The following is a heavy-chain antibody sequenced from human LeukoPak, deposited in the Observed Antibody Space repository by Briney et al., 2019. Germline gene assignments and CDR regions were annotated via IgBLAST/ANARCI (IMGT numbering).Heavy chain of an antibody. CDR3: ARGYSYYSYYMDV. Sequence: SETLSLTCTVSGGSISSSSYYWGWIRRPPGKGLEWIGSIYYSGSTNYNPSLKSRVTISVDTSKNQFSLKLSSVTAADTAVYYCARGYSYYSYYMDVWGKGTTVTISS. D-gene: IGHD5-18*01. J-gene: IGHJ6*03. CDR2: IYYSGST. V-gene: IGHV4-39*07. CDR1: GGSISSSSYY.